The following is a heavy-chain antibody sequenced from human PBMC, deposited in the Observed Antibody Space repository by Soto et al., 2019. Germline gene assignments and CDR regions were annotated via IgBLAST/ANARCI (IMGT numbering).Heavy chain of an antibody. Sequence: ASETLSLTCSVSGASIYNGGYFWSWIRQSPGKGLEWIGHIHNSGSPYYNPSLKSRVTISFDTSKNQFSLKLSSVTAADTAVYYCARSHIVPRLFMYPYDYWGQGTPVTVSS. CDR2: IHNSGSP. CDR1: GASIYNGGYF. D-gene: IGHD6-6*01. J-gene: IGHJ4*02. CDR3: ARSHIVPRLFMYPYDY. V-gene: IGHV4-30-4*01.